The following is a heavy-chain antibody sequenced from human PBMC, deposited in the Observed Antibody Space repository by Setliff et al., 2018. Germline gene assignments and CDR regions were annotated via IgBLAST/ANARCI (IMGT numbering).Heavy chain of an antibody. V-gene: IGHV3-48*04. CDR3: ARAYYYGSGSYRN. Sequence: GSLRLSCAASGFTFSTYGLNWVRQAPGKGLEWISYLNNDGTTIYYADSVRGRFTISRDNARDSLYLQMNSLRAEDTAVYYCARAYYYGSGSYRNWGQGTLVTVSS. CDR1: GFTFSTYG. D-gene: IGHD3-10*01. CDR2: LNNDGTTI. J-gene: IGHJ4*02.